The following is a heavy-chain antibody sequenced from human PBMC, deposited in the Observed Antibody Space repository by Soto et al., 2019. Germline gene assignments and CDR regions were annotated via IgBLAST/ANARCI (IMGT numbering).Heavy chain of an antibody. V-gene: IGHV4-31*03. CDR3: ARDSGFSGYGSPDH. CDR1: GGSISSGGYY. J-gene: IGHJ5*02. Sequence: SETLSLTCTVSGGSISSGGYYWSWIRQHPGKGLEWIGYIYYSGSTYYNPSLKSRVTISVDTSKNQFSLKLSSVTAADTAVYYCARDSGFSGYGSPDHWGQGTLVTVSS. D-gene: IGHD5-12*01. CDR2: IYYSGST.